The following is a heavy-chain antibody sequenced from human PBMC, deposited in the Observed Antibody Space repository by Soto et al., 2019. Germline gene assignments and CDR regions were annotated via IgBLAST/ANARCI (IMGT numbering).Heavy chain of an antibody. V-gene: IGHV4-39*01. CDR3: PKLAGYCSGNSCHGDYAMDV. J-gene: IGHJ6*02. Sequence: QLQLQESGPGLLKPSETLSLTCSVSGGSISSKSYSWGWIRHPPGKGLEWIGTFYYSENTYYNPSLRSRVTIPVHRSKNPFSRKLSSVTAADTAVYYCPKLAGYCSGNSCHGDYAMDVWAKGPRSPSP. D-gene: IGHD2-2*01. CDR1: GGSISSKSYS. CDR2: FYYSENT.